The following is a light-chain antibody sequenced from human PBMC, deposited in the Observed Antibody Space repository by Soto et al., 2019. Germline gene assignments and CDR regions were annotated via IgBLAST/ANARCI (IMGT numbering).Light chain of an antibody. Sequence: DIQMIQSPSSLSASVGDRVTITCRASQTIGSYVNWYQQKPGKAPKLLIYSASSLQSGVPSRFSGSGYGTDFTLTISGLQPEDVATYYCHQGYVIPRVFGQGTKVEVK. CDR2: SAS. CDR3: HQGYVIPRV. V-gene: IGKV1-39*01. J-gene: IGKJ1*01. CDR1: QTIGSY.